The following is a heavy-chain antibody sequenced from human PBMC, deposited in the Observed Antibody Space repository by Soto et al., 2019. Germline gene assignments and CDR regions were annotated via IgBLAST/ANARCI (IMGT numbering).Heavy chain of an antibody. J-gene: IGHJ6*03. CDR3: ARHMLSVVVPAAIPYYYYYYMDV. V-gene: IGHV4-59*08. Sequence: SETLSLICTVSGGSISSYYWSWIRQPPGKGLEWIGYIYYSGSTNYNPSLKSRVTISVDTSKNQFSLKLSSVTAADTAVYYCARHMLSVVVPAAIPYYYYYYMDVWGKGTTVTVSS. CDR2: IYYSGST. D-gene: IGHD2-2*01. CDR1: GGSISSYY.